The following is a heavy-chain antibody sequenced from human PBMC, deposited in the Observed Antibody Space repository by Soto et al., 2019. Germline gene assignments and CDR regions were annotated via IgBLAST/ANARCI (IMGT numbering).Heavy chain of an antibody. V-gene: IGHV3-53*01. D-gene: IGHD5-12*01. Sequence: LRLSCAASGFSVSSNSMRWVRQAPGEGLEWDAIIYINGSTDYADSVQGRFSVSRDIYKNTLFLQMNNLRAEDTAVYFCSGDPSGYDEGDWYHGVDVWGQGTTVTVSS. CDR3: SGDPSGYDEGDWYHGVDV. CDR2: IYINGST. CDR1: GFSVSSNS. J-gene: IGHJ6*02.